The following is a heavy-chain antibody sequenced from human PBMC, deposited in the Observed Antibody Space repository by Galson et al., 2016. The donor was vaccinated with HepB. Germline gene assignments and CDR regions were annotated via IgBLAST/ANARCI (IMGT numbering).Heavy chain of an antibody. V-gene: IGHV3-33*03. CDR3: ASGRGIGGRAGAFDY. CDR1: GFSFSYYG. Sequence: SLRLSCAASGFSFSYYGMHWVRQAPGKGLEWVAVIWFDGSEKYYADSVKGRFTISRDNSKNTVYLQMTSLRVEDTAVYYCASGRGIGGRAGAFDYWGQGNLVTVSS. J-gene: IGHJ4*02. D-gene: IGHD6-6*01. CDR2: IWFDGSEK.